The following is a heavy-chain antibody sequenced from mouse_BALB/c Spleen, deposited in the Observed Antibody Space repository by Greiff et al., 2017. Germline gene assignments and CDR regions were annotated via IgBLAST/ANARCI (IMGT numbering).Heavy chain of an antibody. CDR3: TREGGEAYYFDY. CDR2: ISSGGSYT. V-gene: IGHV5-6-4*01. Sequence: DVQLVESGGGLVKPGGSLKLSCAASGFTFSSYTMSWVRQTPEKRLEWVATISSGGSYTYYPDSVKGRFTISRDNAKNTLYLQMSSLKSEDTAMYYCTREGGEAYYFDYWGQGTTLTVSS. J-gene: IGHJ2*01. CDR1: GFTFSSYT.